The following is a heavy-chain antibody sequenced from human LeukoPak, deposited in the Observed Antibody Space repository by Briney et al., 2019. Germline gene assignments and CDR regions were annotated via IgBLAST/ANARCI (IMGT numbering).Heavy chain of an antibody. CDR2: IIPIFGTA. CDR3: ARASEFVVVPEDYYYMDV. Sequence: ASVKVSCKASGGTFSSYAISWVRQAPGQGLEWMGGIIPIFGTANYAQKFQGRVTITADESTSTAYMELSSLRSEDTAVYYCARASEFVVVPEDYYYMDVWGKGTTVTVSS. D-gene: IGHD2-2*01. J-gene: IGHJ6*03. V-gene: IGHV1-69*13. CDR1: GGTFSSYA.